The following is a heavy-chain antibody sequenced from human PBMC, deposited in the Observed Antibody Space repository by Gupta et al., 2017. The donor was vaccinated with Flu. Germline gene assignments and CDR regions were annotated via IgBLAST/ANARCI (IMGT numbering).Heavy chain of an antibody. J-gene: IGHJ4*02. D-gene: IGHD2-15*01. V-gene: IGHV3-23*01. CDR2: LSDGGDNT. Sequence: EVQLLESGGGLVQHGESPRLSCSASGLTFSNYAMTWVRQAPGKGLEWVSSLSDGGDNTYYAASVKGRFTISRDNSKNTLCLQMNSLTVEDTALYYCAKGGIGSSGVDFWGQGTLVTVSS. CDR1: GLTFSNYA. CDR3: AKGGIGSSGVDF.